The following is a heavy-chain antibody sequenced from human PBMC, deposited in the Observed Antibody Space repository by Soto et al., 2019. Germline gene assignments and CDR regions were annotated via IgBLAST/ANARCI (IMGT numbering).Heavy chain of an antibody. D-gene: IGHD6-13*01. V-gene: IGHV5-51*01. J-gene: IGHJ6*02. Sequence: ESLKISCKGSGYSFTSYWIGWVRQMPGKGLELMGIIYPGDSDTRYSPSFQGQVTISADKSISTAYLQWSSLKASDTAMYYCVRTAAAGKYYYGMDVWGQGTTVTVSS. CDR1: GYSFTSYW. CDR2: IYPGDSDT. CDR3: VRTAAAGKYYYGMDV.